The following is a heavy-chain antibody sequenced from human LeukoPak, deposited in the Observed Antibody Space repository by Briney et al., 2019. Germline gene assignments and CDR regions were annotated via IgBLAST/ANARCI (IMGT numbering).Heavy chain of an antibody. J-gene: IGHJ6*03. CDR2: INHSGST. CDR3: ARGGSSSWPNYYYYYYMDV. CDR1: GGSFSGYY. D-gene: IGHD6-13*01. V-gene: IGHV4-34*01. Sequence: TSETLSLTCAVYGGSFSGYYWSWIRQPPGKGLEWIREINHSGSTNYNPSLKSRVTISVDTSKNQFSLKLSSVTAADTAVYYCARGGSSSWPNYYYYYYMDVWGKGTTVTVSS.